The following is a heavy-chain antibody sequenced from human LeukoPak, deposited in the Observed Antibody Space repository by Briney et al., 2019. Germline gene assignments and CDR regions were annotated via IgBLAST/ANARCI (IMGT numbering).Heavy chain of an antibody. D-gene: IGHD2-21*01. CDR1: GLTFSNQP. Sequence: GGPLSLPCEPSGLTFSNQPMSWFPQPPGKGREGVSSISGDDGGTYYADSVKGRFTISRDNSKNTLYLQMNSLRAEDTAVYYCAKEIVVLDYAFWGQGTLVTVSS. J-gene: IGHJ4*02. CDR3: AKEIVVLDYAF. CDR2: ISGDDGGT. V-gene: IGHV3-23*01.